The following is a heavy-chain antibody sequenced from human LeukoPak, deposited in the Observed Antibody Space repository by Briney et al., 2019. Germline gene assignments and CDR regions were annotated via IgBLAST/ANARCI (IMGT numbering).Heavy chain of an antibody. CDR3: ARGGYSYGSYYYGMDV. D-gene: IGHD5-18*01. V-gene: IGHV3-48*04. Sequence: PGGSLRLSCAASGFTFSSYGMHWVRQAPGKGLEWVSYISSSGSTIYYADSVKGRFTISRDNAKNSLYLQMNSLRAEDTAVYYCARGGYSYGSYYYGMDVWGQGTTVTVSS. J-gene: IGHJ6*02. CDR2: ISSSGSTI. CDR1: GFTFSSYG.